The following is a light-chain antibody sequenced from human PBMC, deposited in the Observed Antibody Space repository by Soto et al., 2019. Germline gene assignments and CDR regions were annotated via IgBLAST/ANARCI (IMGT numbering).Light chain of an antibody. Sequence: EIVLTQSTGTLSLSPGESATLSCRASQSVSYNYLAWYQQRPGQAPRLLIYDAFNRAAGIPDNFSGSGSGADFSLTIRRLEPEDFAVYYCQHYGGTPPKITFGQGTRLEIK. J-gene: IGKJ5*01. CDR3: QHYGGTPPKIT. V-gene: IGKV3-20*01. CDR1: QSVSYNY. CDR2: DAF.